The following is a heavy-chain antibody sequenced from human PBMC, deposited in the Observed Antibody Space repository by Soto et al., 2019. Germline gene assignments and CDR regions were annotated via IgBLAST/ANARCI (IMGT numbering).Heavy chain of an antibody. V-gene: IGHV4-4*07. CDR3: AREGGYFDSSGSGVYHYYGVDV. CDR1: GGPISPYY. D-gene: IGHD3-22*01. CDR2: IYYTGST. Sequence: SETLSLTCTVSGGPISPYYWSWIRQPAGKGLEWIGRIYYTGSTNYNPPLKSRVSMSLDTARNQISLKVKSVTAAVTAVYYCAREGGYFDSSGSGVYHYYGVDVWGRGTTVTVSS. J-gene: IGHJ6*02.